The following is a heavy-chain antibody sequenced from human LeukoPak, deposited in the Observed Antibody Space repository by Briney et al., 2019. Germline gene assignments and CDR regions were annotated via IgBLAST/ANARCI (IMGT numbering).Heavy chain of an antibody. J-gene: IGHJ4*02. CDR2: MNPNSGNT. CDR1: GYTFTSYD. D-gene: IGHD6-19*01. CDR3: ATEDYSSGWPYLFDY. Sequence: ASVKVSCKASGYTFTSYDINWVRQATGQGLEWMGWMNPNSGNTGYAQKFQGRVTMTEDTSTDTAYMELSSLRSEDTAVYYCATEDYSSGWPYLFDYWGQGTLVTVSS. V-gene: IGHV1-8*01.